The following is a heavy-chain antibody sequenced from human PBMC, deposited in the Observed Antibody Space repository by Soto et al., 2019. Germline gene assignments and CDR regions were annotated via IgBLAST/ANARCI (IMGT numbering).Heavy chain of an antibody. V-gene: IGHV3-7*01. CDR2: IKQEGSDK. Sequence: GSRRLCWAASGFTVGSYSMSWVRQAPGRGLEWVANIKQEGSDKYHLDSMRGRFTISRDNAKNSVYLEVNSLRVEDTAIYYCARGAYSSGWYPDYFDYWGQGTPVTVS. CDR3: ARGAYSSGWYPDYFDY. J-gene: IGHJ4*02. D-gene: IGHD6-19*01. CDR1: GFTVGSYS.